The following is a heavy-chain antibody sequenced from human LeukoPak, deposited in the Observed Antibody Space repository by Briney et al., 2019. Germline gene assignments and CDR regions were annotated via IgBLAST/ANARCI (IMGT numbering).Heavy chain of an antibody. J-gene: IGHJ4*02. CDR3: AREPSPFDY. Sequence: SETLSLTCTVSGGSISSSSYYWGWIRQPPGKGLEWIGSIYYSGSTYYNPSLKSRVTISVDTSKNQFSLKLSSVTAADTAVYYCAREPSPFDYWGQGTLVTVSS. V-gene: IGHV4-39*07. CDR2: IYYSGST. CDR1: GGSISSSSYY.